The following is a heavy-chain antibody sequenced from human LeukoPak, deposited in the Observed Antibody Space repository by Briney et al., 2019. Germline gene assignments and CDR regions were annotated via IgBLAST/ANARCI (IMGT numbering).Heavy chain of an antibody. CDR1: GGSFSGYY. CDR2: INHSGST. Sequence: SETLSLTCAVYGGSFSGYYWSWIRQPPGKGLEWIGEINHSGSTNYNPSLKSRVTISVDTSKNQFSLKLSSVTAADTAVYCCARGRRGRWLQWDYWGQGTLVTVSS. D-gene: IGHD5-24*01. V-gene: IGHV4-34*01. J-gene: IGHJ4*02. CDR3: ARGRRGRWLQWDY.